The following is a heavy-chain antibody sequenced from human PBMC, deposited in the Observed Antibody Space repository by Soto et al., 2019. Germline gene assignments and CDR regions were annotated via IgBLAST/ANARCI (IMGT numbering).Heavy chain of an antibody. J-gene: IGHJ4*02. V-gene: IGHV1-18*03. CDR2: ISAYNGNT. CDR3: ARDRRWEQQLWGPRKTTGSARGVDY. CDR1: GYTFTSYG. Sequence: VKVSCKASGYTFTSYGISWVRQAPGQGLEWMGWISAYNGNTNYAQKLQGRVTMTTDTSTSTAYMELRSLRSDDMAVYYCARDRRWEQQLWGPRKTTGSARGVDYWGRVTLDT. D-gene: IGHD6-13*01.